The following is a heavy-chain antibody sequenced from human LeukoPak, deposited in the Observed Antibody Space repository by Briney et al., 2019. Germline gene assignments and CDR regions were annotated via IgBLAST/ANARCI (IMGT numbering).Heavy chain of an antibody. V-gene: IGHV4-4*07. CDR1: GGSISSYY. D-gene: IGHD4-17*01. Sequence: PSETLSLTCTVSGGSISSYYWSWIRQPAGKGLQWIGRIYTSGSTNYNPSLKSRVTMSVDTYKNQFSLKLSSVTAADTAVYYCASGVTVTKTNAFDIWGQGTMVTVSS. CDR3: ASGVTVTKTNAFDI. J-gene: IGHJ3*02. CDR2: IYTSGST.